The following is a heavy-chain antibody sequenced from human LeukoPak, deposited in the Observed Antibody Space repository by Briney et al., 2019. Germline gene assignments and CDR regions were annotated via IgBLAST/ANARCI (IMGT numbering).Heavy chain of an antibody. V-gene: IGHV3-30*18. CDR1: GFTSIFYG. J-gene: IGHJ4*02. D-gene: IGHD4-17*01. Sequence: GGSLILSCADSGFTSIFYGMHWVRQAPGKGLEWVAVISDDGTKEYYADSVKGRFTVSRDNSKNTLFLQMNSLRTEDTAVYYCAKDEGGDYVGLDYWGQGTLVTVSS. CDR2: ISDDGTKE. CDR3: AKDEGGDYVGLDY.